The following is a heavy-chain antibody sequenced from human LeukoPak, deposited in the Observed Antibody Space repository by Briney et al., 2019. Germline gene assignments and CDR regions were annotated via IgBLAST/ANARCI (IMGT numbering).Heavy chain of an antibody. CDR2: INHSGST. CDR3: ARDYGDGDY. D-gene: IGHD4-17*01. CDR1: GWSFSGYY. V-gene: IGHV4-34*01. J-gene: IGHJ4*02. Sequence: KPSETLSLTCAAYGWSFSGYYWSWIRQPPGKGLEWIGEINHSGSTNYNPSLKSRVTISVDTSKNHFSLKLSSVTAADTAVYYCARDYGDGDYWGQGTLVTVSS.